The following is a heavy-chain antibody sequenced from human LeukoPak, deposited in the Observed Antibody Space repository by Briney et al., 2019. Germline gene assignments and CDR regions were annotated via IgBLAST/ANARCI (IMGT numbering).Heavy chain of an antibody. CDR2: ISSSSSYI. CDR3: AREGVAGTSRHYNWFDP. J-gene: IGHJ5*02. Sequence: GALRLSCAASGFTFSSYSMNWVRQAPGKGLEWVSSISSSSSYIYYADSVKGRFTISRDNAKNSLYLQMNSLRAEDTAVYYCAREGVAGTSRHYNWFDPWGQGTLVTVSS. CDR1: GFTFSSYS. V-gene: IGHV3-21*01. D-gene: IGHD6-19*01.